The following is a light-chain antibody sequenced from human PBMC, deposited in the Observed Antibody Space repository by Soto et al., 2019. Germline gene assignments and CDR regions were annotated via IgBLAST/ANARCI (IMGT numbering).Light chain of an antibody. V-gene: IGKV1-39*01. CDR1: QSISSY. CDR3: QQSYSTPWT. Sequence: DIKLTQSPSSLSACVGERVTLTCRASQSISSYLNWYQQKPGKAPKLLIYAASSLQSGVPSRFSGSGSGTDFTLTISSLQPEDFATYYCQQSYSTPWTFGQGTKVDI. J-gene: IGKJ1*01. CDR2: AAS.